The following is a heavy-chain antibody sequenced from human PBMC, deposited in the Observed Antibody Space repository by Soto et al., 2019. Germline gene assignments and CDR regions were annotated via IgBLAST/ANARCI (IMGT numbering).Heavy chain of an antibody. D-gene: IGHD3-9*01. CDR3: VREGSGYYDILTGSRRFFFDY. CDR1: GYSFTGYW. Sequence: PGESLKISCKGSGYSFTGYWVGWVRQMPGKDLEWMGIISPRDSETRYSPSFQGQVTISVDKSISTAYLQWSSLKASDTAMYYCVREGSGYYDILTGSRRFFFDYWGQGALVTVSS. V-gene: IGHV5-51*01. CDR2: ISPRDSET. J-gene: IGHJ4*02.